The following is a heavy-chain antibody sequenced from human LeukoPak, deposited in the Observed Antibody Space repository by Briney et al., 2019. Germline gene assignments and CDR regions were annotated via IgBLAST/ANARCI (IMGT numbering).Heavy chain of an antibody. CDR1: GGSISSGDYY. V-gene: IGHV4-30-4*01. Sequence: SETLSLTCTVSGGSISSGDYYWSWIRQPPGKGLEWIGYIYYSGSTYYNPSLKGRVTISVDTSKNQFSLKLSSVTAADTAVYYCARDLVDNYGSGSYYNPPAYYYYGMDVWGKGTTVTVSS. D-gene: IGHD3-10*01. J-gene: IGHJ6*04. CDR2: IYYSGST. CDR3: ARDLVDNYGSGSYYNPPAYYYYGMDV.